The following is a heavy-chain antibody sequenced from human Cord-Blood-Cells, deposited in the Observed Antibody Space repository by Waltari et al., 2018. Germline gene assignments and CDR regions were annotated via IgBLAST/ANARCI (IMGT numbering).Heavy chain of an antibody. CDR2: IRSKANSYAT. CDR3: TRPEEGY. V-gene: IGHV3-73*02. J-gene: IGHJ4*02. Sequence: EVQLVESGGGLVQPGGSLKLSCAASGFTFSGSAMPWVRQASGKGLEWVGRIRSKANSYATAYAASVKGRFTISRDDSKNTAYLQMNSLKTEDTAVYYCTRPEEGYWGQGTLVTVSS. CDR1: GFTFSGSA.